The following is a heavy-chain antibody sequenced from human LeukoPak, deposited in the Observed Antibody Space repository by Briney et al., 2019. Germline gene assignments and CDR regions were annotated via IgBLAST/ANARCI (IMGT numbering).Heavy chain of an antibody. Sequence: GGSLRLSYAPSGFTFSIYSMNWVRQAPGKGLEWVSYISSSSSTIYYADSVKGRFTISRDNAKNSLYLQMNSLRAEDTAVYYCARALNYYYYYMDVWGKGTTVTVS. J-gene: IGHJ6*03. CDR1: GFTFSIYS. V-gene: IGHV3-48*04. CDR3: ARALNYYYYYMDV. CDR2: ISSSSSTI.